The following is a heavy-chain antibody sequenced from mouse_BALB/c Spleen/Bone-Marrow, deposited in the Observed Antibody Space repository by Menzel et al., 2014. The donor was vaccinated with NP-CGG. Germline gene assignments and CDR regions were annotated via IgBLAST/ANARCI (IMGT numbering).Heavy chain of an antibody. D-gene: IGHD2-14*01. V-gene: IGHV5-17*02. CDR3: ARDVPLYDVGYFDY. CDR1: GFTFSSFG. J-gene: IGHJ2*01. CDR2: ISSGSSTI. Sequence: EVHLVESGGGLVQPGGSRKLSCAASGFTFSSFGMHWVRQAPEKGLEWVAYISSGSSTIYYADTVKGRFTISRDNPNNTLFLQMTSLRSEDTAMYYCARDVPLYDVGYFDYWGQGTTLTVSS.